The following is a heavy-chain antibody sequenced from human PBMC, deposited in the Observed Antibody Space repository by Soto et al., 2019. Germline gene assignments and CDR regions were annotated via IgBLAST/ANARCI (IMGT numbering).Heavy chain of an antibody. CDR3: ARGGWELLIYYYYGMDV. CDR1: GFTFSSYS. J-gene: IGHJ6*02. D-gene: IGHD1-26*01. Sequence: LRLSCAASGFTFSSYSMNWVRQAPGKGLEWVSSISSSSSYIYYADSVKGRFTISRDNAKNSLYLQMNSLRAEDTAVYYCARGGWELLIYYYYGMDVWGQGTTVTVSS. CDR2: ISSSSSYI. V-gene: IGHV3-21*01.